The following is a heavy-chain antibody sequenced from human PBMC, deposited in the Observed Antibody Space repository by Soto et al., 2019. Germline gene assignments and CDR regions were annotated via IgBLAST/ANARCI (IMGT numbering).Heavy chain of an antibody. D-gene: IGHD6-13*01. Sequence: GGSLRLSCSASGFTFSSYAMHWVRQAPGKGLEYVSAISSNGGSTYYADSVKGRFTISRDNSKNTLYLQMSSLRAEDTAVYYCVKGRSSSPYSSSWYVYWGQGTLVTVSS. CDR2: ISSNGGST. J-gene: IGHJ4*02. V-gene: IGHV3-64D*08. CDR3: VKGRSSSPYSSSWYVY. CDR1: GFTFSSYA.